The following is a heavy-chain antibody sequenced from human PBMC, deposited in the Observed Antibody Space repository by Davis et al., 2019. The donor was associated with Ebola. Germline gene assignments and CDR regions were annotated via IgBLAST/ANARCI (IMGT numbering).Heavy chain of an antibody. CDR3: VRSRGY. CDR2: ISSSDTYI. J-gene: IGHJ4*02. CDR1: GFTFNTYS. V-gene: IGHV3-21*01. Sequence: GGSLRLSCAASGFTFNTYSMNWVRQAPGKGLEWVSSISSSDTYIHYADSVKGRFTISRGDAKNSLYLQMNSLTAGDTAVYYCVRSRGYWGQGTLVTVSS. D-gene: IGHD3-10*01.